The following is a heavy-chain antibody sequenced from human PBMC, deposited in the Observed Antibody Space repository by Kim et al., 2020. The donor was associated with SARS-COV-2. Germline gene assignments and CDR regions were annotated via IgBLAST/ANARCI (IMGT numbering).Heavy chain of an antibody. V-gene: IGHV3-23*01. CDR2: SDGSDGTT. D-gene: IGHD2-2*03. Sequence: GGSLRLSCTTSGFTFTGYAMSWVRQAPGKGLEWVSNSDGSDGTTYYVASVKGRFTISRDNSKNTLYLQMNSLRADDTAVYYCMKGGWGWIWDHWGQGTRVTVSS. CDR1: GFTFTGYA. CDR3: MKGGWGWIWDH. J-gene: IGHJ4*02.